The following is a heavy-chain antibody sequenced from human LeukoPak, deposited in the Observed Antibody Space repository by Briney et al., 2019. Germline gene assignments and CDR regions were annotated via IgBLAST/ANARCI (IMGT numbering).Heavy chain of an antibody. CDR2: IKQDGSEK. CDR3: ALVPYYDFWRGSYYDMDV. Sequence: PGGSLRLSCAASGFTFSSYWMSWVRQAPGKGLEWVANIKQDGSEKYYVDSVKGRFTISRDNAKNSLYLQMNSLRAEDTAVYYCALVPYYDFWRGSYYDMDVWGQGTTVTVSS. J-gene: IGHJ6*02. D-gene: IGHD3-3*01. V-gene: IGHV3-7*01. CDR1: GFTFSSYW.